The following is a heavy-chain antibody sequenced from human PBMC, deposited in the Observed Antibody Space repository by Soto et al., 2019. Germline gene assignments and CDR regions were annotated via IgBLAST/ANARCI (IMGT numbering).Heavy chain of an antibody. CDR1: EFTFRNYG. Sequence: QVQLVESGGGVVQPGRSLRLSCAASEFTFRNYGRHWVRQAPGKGLEWVALISYDGRYTFYVDSVKGRFTISRDNSRSTLHLQMNSLSGEDTAVYYCTRDVSSRYFDLWGRGSLVTVSS. J-gene: IGHJ2*01. CDR2: ISYDGRYT. V-gene: IGHV3-33*01. CDR3: TRDVSSRYFDL.